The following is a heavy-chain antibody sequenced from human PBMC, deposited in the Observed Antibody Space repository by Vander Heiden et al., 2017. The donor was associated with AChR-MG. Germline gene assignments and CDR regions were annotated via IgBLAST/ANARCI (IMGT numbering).Heavy chain of an antibody. CDR3: ARDRHGPYYFDY. V-gene: IGHV1-46*01. J-gene: IGHJ4*02. Sequence: QVQLVQSGAEVKKPGASVKVSCKASGYTFTSYYMHWVRQAPGQGLEWMGIINPSGGSTSYAQKCQGRVTMTRDTSTSTVYMELSSLRSEDTAVYYCARDRHGPYYFDYWGQGTLVTVSS. CDR2: INPSGGST. CDR1: GYTFTSYY.